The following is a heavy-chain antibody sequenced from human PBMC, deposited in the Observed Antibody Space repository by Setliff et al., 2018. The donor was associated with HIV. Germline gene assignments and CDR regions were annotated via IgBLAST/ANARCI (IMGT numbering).Heavy chain of an antibody. V-gene: IGHV3-20*04. CDR1: GFTFDDYG. CDR3: ARDLKPSTFDY. CDR2: INWNGGST. J-gene: IGHJ4*02. Sequence: GGSLRLSCAASGFTFDDYGMSWVRQAPGKGLEWVSGINWNGGSTGYADSVKGRFTISRDNAKDSLYLQMNSLRAEDTALYYCARDLKPSTFDYWGQGTLVTVSS.